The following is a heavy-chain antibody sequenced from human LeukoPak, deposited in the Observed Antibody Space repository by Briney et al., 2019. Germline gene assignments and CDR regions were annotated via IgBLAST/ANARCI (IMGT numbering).Heavy chain of an antibody. D-gene: IGHD3-10*01. Sequence: SETLSLTCTVSGGSISSYYWSWIRQPPGKGLEWIGYIYYSGSTNYNPSLKSRVTTSVDTSKNQFSLKLSSVTAADTAVYYCARASGGIDYWGQGTLVTVSS. J-gene: IGHJ4*02. CDR3: ARASGGIDY. CDR2: IYYSGST. CDR1: GGSISSYY. V-gene: IGHV4-59*01.